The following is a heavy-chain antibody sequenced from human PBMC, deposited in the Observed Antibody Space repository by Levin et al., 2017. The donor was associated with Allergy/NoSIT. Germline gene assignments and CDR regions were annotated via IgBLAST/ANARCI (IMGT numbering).Heavy chain of an antibody. D-gene: IGHD3-3*01. Sequence: GESLKISCAASGFTFSSYAMHWVRQAPGKGLEWVAVISYDGSNKYYADSVKGRFTISRDNSKNTLYLQMNSLRAEDTAVYYCARASKLGLRFLEWLLSEDLTNWFDPWGQGTLVTVSS. CDR3: ARASKLGLRFLEWLLSEDLTNWFDP. CDR1: GFTFSSYA. CDR2: ISYDGSNK. J-gene: IGHJ5*02. V-gene: IGHV3-30-3*01.